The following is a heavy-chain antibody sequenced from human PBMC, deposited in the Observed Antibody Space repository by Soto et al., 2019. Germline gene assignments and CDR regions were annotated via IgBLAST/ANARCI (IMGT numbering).Heavy chain of an antibody. D-gene: IGHD6-6*01. Sequence: GGSLRLSCAASGFTFSSYWMHWVRQAPGKGLVWVSRINSGGSSTSYADSVKGRFTISRDNAKNTPYLQMNSLRAEDTAVYYCAKDAPLVYSSSSEKSFQHWGQGTLVTVSS. V-gene: IGHV3-74*01. CDR2: INSGGSST. CDR1: GFTFSSYW. CDR3: AKDAPLVYSSSSEKSFQH. J-gene: IGHJ1*01.